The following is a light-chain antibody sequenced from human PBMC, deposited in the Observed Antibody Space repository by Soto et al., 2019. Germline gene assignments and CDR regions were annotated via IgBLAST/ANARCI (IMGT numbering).Light chain of an antibody. CDR1: SSDVGGFNY. CDR3: SSYTSSSIRV. V-gene: IGLV2-14*01. Sequence: LTQPASVTWSPGHSITISCTGTSSDVGGFNYVSWYQQHPGKAPKLMIYEVNNRPSGVSNLFSGSKSGNTASLTISGLQAEDEADYYCSSYTSSSIRVFGNGTKVTVL. J-gene: IGLJ1*01. CDR2: EVN.